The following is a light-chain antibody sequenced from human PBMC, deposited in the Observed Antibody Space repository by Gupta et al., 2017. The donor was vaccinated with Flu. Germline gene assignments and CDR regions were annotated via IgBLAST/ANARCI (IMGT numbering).Light chain of an antibody. CDR2: DES. Sequence: QSALTQPASVSGSPGQGIAISCTGSSGDLGGYNDVSWYQQHPGTAPNLLIFDESNRPSGVPKRFSGSKSGTPASLANNGLQAEDEADYSCTACDNNPDRQVFGGGTKLTVL. J-gene: IGLJ2*01. V-gene: IGLV2-14*01. CDR3: TACDNNPDRQV. CDR1: SGDLGGYND.